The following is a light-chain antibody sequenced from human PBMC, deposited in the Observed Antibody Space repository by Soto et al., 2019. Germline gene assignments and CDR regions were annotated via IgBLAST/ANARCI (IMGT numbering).Light chain of an antibody. J-gene: IGKJ1*01. Sequence: DILLTQSTATLSLSPGESATLSCRACQSVSSYLAWYQQKPGQAPRLLIYDASNRATGILARFSGSGSGTDFTLTIRSLEPEDFAVYYCQQRSNWPPITFGQGTKVDIK. CDR1: QSVSSY. CDR3: QQRSNWPPIT. CDR2: DAS. V-gene: IGKV3-11*01.